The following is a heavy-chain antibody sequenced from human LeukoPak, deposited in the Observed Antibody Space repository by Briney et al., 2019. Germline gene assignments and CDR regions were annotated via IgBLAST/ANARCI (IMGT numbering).Heavy chain of an antibody. V-gene: IGHV4-59*01. CDR2: IYYSGST. D-gene: IGHD1-26*01. Sequence: PSETLSLTCTVSGGSISSYYWSWIRQPPGKGLEWVGNIYYSGSTNYNPSLESQVTISVYTTKNRFSLKLSAVTAADTAVYYCARGALGAFDIWGQATMVTVSS. CDR3: ARGALGAFDI. J-gene: IGHJ3*02. CDR1: GGSISSYY.